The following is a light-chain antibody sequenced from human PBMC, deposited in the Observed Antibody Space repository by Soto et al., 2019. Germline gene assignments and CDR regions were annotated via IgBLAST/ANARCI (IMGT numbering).Light chain of an antibody. CDR1: QTARNNY. V-gene: IGKV3-20*01. CDR2: YAS. J-gene: IGKJ4*01. Sequence: VLMQSQGTLFLSPGVEAILFCCDSQTARNNYLAWYQQKPGQAPRLLIYYASSRATGIPDRFSGGGSGTDFTLTISRLEPEDFAVYYCQQFSSYPLTFGGGTKVDNK. CDR3: QQFSSYPLT.